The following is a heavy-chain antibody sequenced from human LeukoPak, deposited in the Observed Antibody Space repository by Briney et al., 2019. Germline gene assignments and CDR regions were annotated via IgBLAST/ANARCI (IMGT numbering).Heavy chain of an antibody. CDR1: GGTFSSYA. Sequence: SVKVSCKASGGTFSSYAISWVRQAPGQGLEWMGGIIPIFGTANYAQKFQGRVTITADESTSTAYMELSSLRSEDTAVYYCAGDGTRNCSTSCYAFYYYGMDVWGQGTTVTVSS. V-gene: IGHV1-69*13. J-gene: IGHJ6*02. CDR3: AGDGTRNCSTSCYAFYYYGMDV. CDR2: IIPIFGTA. D-gene: IGHD2-2*01.